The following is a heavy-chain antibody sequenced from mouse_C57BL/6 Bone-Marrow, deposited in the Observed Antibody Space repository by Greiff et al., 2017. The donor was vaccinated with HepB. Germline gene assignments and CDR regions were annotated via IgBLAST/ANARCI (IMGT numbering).Heavy chain of an antibody. Sequence: QVQLQQPGAELVMPGASVKLSCKASGYTFTSYWMHWVKQRPGQGLEWIGEIDPSDSYTNYNQKFEGKSTLTVDKSSSTAYMQLSSLTSEDSAVYYCARGGLITTVVATGDYWGQGTTLTVSS. D-gene: IGHD1-1*01. CDR1: GYTFTSYW. V-gene: IGHV1-69*01. CDR2: IDPSDSYT. CDR3: ARGGLITTVVATGDY. J-gene: IGHJ2*01.